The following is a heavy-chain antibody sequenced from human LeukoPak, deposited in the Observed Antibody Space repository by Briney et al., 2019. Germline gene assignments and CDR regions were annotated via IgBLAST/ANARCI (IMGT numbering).Heavy chain of an antibody. CDR1: GFTFSKSW. CDR3: ARSVLDYYYYYMDV. Sequence: GGSLRLSCAASGFTFSKSWMGWLRQTPEKGLEWVANIKEDGSAKYYVDSVKGRFTISRDNAKNSLYLQMNSLRAEDTAVYYCARSVLDYYYYYMDVWGKGTTVTVSS. V-gene: IGHV3-7*01. CDR2: IKEDGSAK. D-gene: IGHD2-8*02. J-gene: IGHJ6*03.